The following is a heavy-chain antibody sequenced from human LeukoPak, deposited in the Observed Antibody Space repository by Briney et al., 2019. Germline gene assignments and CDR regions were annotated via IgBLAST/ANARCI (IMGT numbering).Heavy chain of an antibody. Sequence: PGGSLRLSCAASGFTFSNYVMSWVRQAPGKGPEWVSGINGGGGSTFYAESVTGRFTISRDNSKNTLFLQMNTLRAEDTAVYYCAKDGRRSPPCWGQGTLVTVSS. J-gene: IGHJ4*02. D-gene: IGHD2-15*01. CDR2: INGGGGST. V-gene: IGHV3-23*01. CDR3: AKDGRRSPPC. CDR1: GFTFSNYV.